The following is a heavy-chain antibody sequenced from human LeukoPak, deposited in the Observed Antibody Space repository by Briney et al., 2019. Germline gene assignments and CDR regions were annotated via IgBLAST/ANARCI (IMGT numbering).Heavy chain of an antibody. CDR3: ARLQGY. CDR2: INHSGST. CDR1: GGSISSSSYY. J-gene: IGHJ4*02. V-gene: IGHV4-39*07. Sequence: PSETLSLTCTVSGGSISSSSYYWGWIRQPPGKGLEWIGEINHSGSTNYNPSLKSRVTISVDTSKNQFSLKLSSVTAADTAVYYCARLQGYWGQGTLVTVSS. D-gene: IGHD4-11*01.